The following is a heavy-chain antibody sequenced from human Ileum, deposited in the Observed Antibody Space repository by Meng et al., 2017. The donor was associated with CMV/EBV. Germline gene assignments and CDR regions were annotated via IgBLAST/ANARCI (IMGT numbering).Heavy chain of an antibody. Sequence: SYSWGWVRLPPGQGLDWIGIVYFTGVTFFSPSLYGRVTMSVDTSRDQFSLNLAAMTAADTAVYYCARATRYCRSSSCYTGAHWFDSWGQGTLVTVSS. CDR2: VYFTGVT. D-gene: IGHD2-2*02. V-gene: IGHV4-39*07. CDR1: SYS. J-gene: IGHJ5*01. CDR3: ARATRYCRSSSCYTGAHWFDS.